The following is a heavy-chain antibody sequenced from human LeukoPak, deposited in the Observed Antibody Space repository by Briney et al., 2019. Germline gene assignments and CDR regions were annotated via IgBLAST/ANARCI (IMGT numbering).Heavy chain of an antibody. CDR1: GFTFDDYG. CDR3: ARDGTNCSSTSCYSSGFGY. CDR2: INWNGGST. J-gene: IGHJ4*02. D-gene: IGHD2-2*01. Sequence: GGSLRLSCAASGFTFDDYGMSWVRQAPGKGLEWVSGINWNGGSTGYADSVKGRFTISRDNAKDSLYLQMNSLRAEDTALYYCARDGTNCSSTSCYSSGFGYWGQGTLVTVSS. V-gene: IGHV3-20*04.